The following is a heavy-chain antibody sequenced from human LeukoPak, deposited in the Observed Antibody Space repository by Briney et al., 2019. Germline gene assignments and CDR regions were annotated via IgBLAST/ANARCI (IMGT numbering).Heavy chain of an antibody. Sequence: SETLSLTCTVSGGSISSYYWSWIRQPPGKGLEWIGYIYYSGSTNYNPSLKSRVTISVDTSKNQFSLKLSSVTAADTAVYYCARAYCSGGSCYPGAFDYWGQGTLVTVSS. V-gene: IGHV4-59*08. D-gene: IGHD2-15*01. J-gene: IGHJ4*02. CDR1: GGSISSYY. CDR2: IYYSGST. CDR3: ARAYCSGGSCYPGAFDY.